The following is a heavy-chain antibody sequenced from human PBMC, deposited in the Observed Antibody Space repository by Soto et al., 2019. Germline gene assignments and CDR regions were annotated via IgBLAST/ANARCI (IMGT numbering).Heavy chain of an antibody. CDR1: GFTFSSYA. CDR2: ISGSGGST. V-gene: IGHV3-23*01. D-gene: IGHD2-15*01. J-gene: IGHJ5*02. CDR3: AKDLAGRIAGWFDP. Sequence: PGGSLRLSCAASGFTFSSYAMSWVRQAPGKGLEWVSAISGSGGSTYYADSVKGRFTISRDNSKDTLYLQMNSLRAEDTAVYYCAKDLAGRIAGWFDPWGQGTLVTVSS.